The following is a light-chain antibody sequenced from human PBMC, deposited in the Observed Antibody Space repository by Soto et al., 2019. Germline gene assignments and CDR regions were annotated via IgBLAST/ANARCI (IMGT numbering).Light chain of an antibody. J-gene: IGLJ1*01. CDR3: CSYAGSSTYV. Sequence: QSALTQAASVSGSPGQSITISCTGTSSDVGSYNLVSWYQQYPGKAPKLMIYEGNKRPSGVSNRFSGSKSGNTASLTISGLQAEDEADYYCCSYAGSSTYVFGTGTKLTVL. CDR2: EGN. V-gene: IGLV2-23*01. CDR1: SSDVGSYNL.